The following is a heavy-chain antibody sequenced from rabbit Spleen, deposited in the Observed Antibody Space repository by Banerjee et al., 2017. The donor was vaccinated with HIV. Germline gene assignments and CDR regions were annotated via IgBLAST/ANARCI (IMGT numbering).Heavy chain of an antibody. Sequence: QEQLEESGGELVKPEGSLTLTCTASGFSFSSSYWICWVRQAPGKGLEWIASIGTISGSTYHASWAKGRFTISKTSSTTVTLQMTSLTVADTATYFCARDTGSSFSSYGMDLWGPGTLVTVS. CDR1: GFSFSSSYW. J-gene: IGHJ6*01. CDR2: IGTISGST. D-gene: IGHD8-1*01. CDR3: ARDTGSSFSSYGMDL. V-gene: IGHV1S45*01.